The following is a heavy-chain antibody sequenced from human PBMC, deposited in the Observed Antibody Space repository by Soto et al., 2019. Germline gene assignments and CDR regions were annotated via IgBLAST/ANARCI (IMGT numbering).Heavy chain of an antibody. J-gene: IGHJ4*02. CDR1: GFTFSSYW. Sequence: GSLRLSCAASGFTFSSYWMHWVRQAPGKGLVWVSRINSDGSSTSYADSVKGRFTISRDNAKNTLYLQMNSLRAEDTAVYYCARESRDILTGYYLLLDYWGQGTLVTVYS. D-gene: IGHD3-9*01. CDR2: INSDGSST. V-gene: IGHV3-74*01. CDR3: ARESRDILTGYYLLLDY.